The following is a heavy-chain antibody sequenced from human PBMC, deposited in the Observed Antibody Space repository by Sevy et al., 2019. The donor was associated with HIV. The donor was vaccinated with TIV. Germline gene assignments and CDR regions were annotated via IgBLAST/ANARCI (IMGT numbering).Heavy chain of an antibody. CDR1: GGSISSGGYY. Sequence: SETLSLTCTVSGGSISSGGYYWSWIRQHPGKGLEWIGYIYYSGSTYYNPSLKSRVTISVDTSKNQFSLKLSSVTAADTAVYYCVRDLGRDTASRMDVWGQGTTVTVSS. J-gene: IGHJ6*02. D-gene: IGHD5-18*01. V-gene: IGHV4-31*03. CDR3: VRDLGRDTASRMDV. CDR2: IYYSGST.